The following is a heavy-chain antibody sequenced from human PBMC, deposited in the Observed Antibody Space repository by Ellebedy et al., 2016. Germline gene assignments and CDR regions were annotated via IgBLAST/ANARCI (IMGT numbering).Heavy chain of an antibody. D-gene: IGHD6-19*01. J-gene: IGHJ6*02. V-gene: IGHV3-21*01. CDR2: ISSTGTYI. CDR3: ASRALAVAGTDPPRDYYYAMDV. CDR1: GFTFSGYW. Sequence: GGSLRLSCAASGFTFSGYWMSWVRQAPGKGLEWVSSISSTGTYIYYADSVKGRFTISRDNSKKSLYLQMNSLRTEDTAVYYCASRALAVAGTDPPRDYYYAMDVWGQGTAVSVSS.